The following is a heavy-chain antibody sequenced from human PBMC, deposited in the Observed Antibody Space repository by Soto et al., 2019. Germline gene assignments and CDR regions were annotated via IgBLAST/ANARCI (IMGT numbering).Heavy chain of an antibody. J-gene: IGHJ4*02. V-gene: IGHV3-33*01. CDR2: VWYDGSRQ. CDR3: SRGGLAAAAIDT. CDR1: GFTFSSYG. Sequence: QLKLVESGGGVVQPGRSLRLSCAASGFTFSSYGMHWVRQAPGKGLEWVAIVWYDGSRQYYTDSLKGRFTISRDNSKNMAYLQMNSLRAEDTAVYYCSRGGLAAAAIDTWGQGTLVNVSS. D-gene: IGHD2-2*02.